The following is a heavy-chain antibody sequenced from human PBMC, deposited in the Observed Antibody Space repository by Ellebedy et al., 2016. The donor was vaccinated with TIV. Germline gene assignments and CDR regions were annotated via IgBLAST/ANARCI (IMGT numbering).Heavy chain of an antibody. Sequence: GESLKISCAASGFTFSIYWMHWVRQAPGKGLVRVSHIKSDGGSTIYADSVKGRFTISRDNAKNTLYLQMNSLRAEDTAVYYCASGFTHYGAFDIWGQGTMVTVSS. CDR2: IKSDGGST. J-gene: IGHJ3*02. V-gene: IGHV3-74*01. D-gene: IGHD3-16*01. CDR3: ASGFTHYGAFDI. CDR1: GFTFSIYW.